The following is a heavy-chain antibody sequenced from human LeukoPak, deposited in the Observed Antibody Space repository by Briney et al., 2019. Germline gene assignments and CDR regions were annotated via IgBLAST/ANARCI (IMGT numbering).Heavy chain of an antibody. D-gene: IGHD3-10*01. CDR3: ARTMVRGVTPFDY. CDR2: IYYSGST. CDR1: GGSISSSSYY. V-gene: IGHV4-39*01. Sequence: SETLSLTCTVSGGSISSSSYYWGWIRQPPGKGLEWIGSIYYSGSTYYNPSLKSRVTISVDTSKNQFSLKLSSVTAADTAVYHCARTMVRGVTPFDYWGQGTLVTVSS. J-gene: IGHJ4*02.